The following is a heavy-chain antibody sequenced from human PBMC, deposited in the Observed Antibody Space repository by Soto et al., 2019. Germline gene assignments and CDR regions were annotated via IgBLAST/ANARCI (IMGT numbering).Heavy chain of an antibody. CDR3: ASSSSGDNYYYYGMDV. V-gene: IGHV4-59*01. J-gene: IGHJ6*02. CDR2: IYYSGST. Sequence: LSLTCTVSGGSISSYYWSWIRQPPGKGLEWIGYIYYSGSTNYNPSLKSRVTILVDTSKNQFSLRLSSVTAADTAVYYCASSSSGDNYYYYGMDVWGQGTTVTVSS. D-gene: IGHD6-19*01. CDR1: GGSISSYY.